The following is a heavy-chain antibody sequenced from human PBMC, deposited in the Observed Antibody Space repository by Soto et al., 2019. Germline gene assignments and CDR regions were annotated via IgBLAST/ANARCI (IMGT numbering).Heavy chain of an antibody. CDR1: WISG. CDR3: AKDVGRGYSRHAYYYYGIGI. J-gene: IGHJ6*01. Sequence: WISGMDGVLQERGNGLEALAVISYDGSNKYYDDSVKGRFTISRDNSKNTLYLQMNSLRAEDTAVYYCAKDVGRGYSRHAYYYYGIGIRGQATTVSLSS. V-gene: IGHV3-30*18. CDR2: ISYDGSNK. D-gene: IGHD5-12*01.